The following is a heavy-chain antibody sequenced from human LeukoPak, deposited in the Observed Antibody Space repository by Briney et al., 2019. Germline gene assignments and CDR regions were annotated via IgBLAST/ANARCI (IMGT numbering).Heavy chain of an antibody. Sequence: PGGSLRLSCAASGFTFNNYSMHWVRQAPGKGLEWVAVISYDGRNKHYPDSVKGRFTISRDNSRNTMYLQMNSLRVEDTAVYYCVKDYQVGNSPAFGDYWGQGTLVTISS. CDR3: VKDYQVGNSPAFGDY. J-gene: IGHJ4*02. D-gene: IGHD1-26*01. CDR2: ISYDGRNK. CDR1: GFTFNNYS. V-gene: IGHV3-30*18.